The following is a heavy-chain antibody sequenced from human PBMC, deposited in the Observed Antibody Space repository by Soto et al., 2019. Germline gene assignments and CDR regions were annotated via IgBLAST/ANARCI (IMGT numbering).Heavy chain of an antibody. J-gene: IGHJ4*02. Sequence: ASVKVSCKASGYTLTSYGISWVRQAPGQGLEWMGWISAYNGNTNYAQKLQGRVTMTTDTSTSTAYMELRSLRSDDTAVYYCASVRYCSSTSCYSLNYWGQGTLVTVSS. D-gene: IGHD2-2*02. V-gene: IGHV1-18*04. CDR3: ASVRYCSSTSCYSLNY. CDR1: GYTLTSYG. CDR2: ISAYNGNT.